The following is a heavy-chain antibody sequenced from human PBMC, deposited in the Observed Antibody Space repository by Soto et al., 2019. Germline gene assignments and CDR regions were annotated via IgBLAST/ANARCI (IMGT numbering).Heavy chain of an antibody. J-gene: IGHJ5*02. D-gene: IGHD2-2*01. V-gene: IGHV4-59*01. CDR3: ARVEGNQVRPGWFDP. CDR2: MYYSGST. CDR1: CGSITRYY. Sequence: PSETLALTLTVSCGSITRYYWSGIRQPPGKGLEWIGYMYYSGSTNYSPSLKSRVTISVDTSKSQFSLKLNSVTAADTGVYYCARVEGNQVRPGWFDPWAREPWSPSPQ.